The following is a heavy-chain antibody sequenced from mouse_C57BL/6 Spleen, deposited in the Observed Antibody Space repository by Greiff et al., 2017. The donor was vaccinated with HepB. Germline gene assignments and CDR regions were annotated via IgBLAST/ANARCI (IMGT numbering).Heavy chain of an antibody. CDR2: INPGSGGT. CDR1: GYAFTNYL. V-gene: IGHV1-54*01. CDR3: ARWLGWYFDV. J-gene: IGHJ1*03. D-gene: IGHD2-2*01. Sequence: QVQLKESGAELVRPGTSVKVSCKASGYAFTNYLIEWVKQRPGQGLEWIGVINPGSGGTNYNEKFKGKATLTADKSSSTAYMQLSSLTSEDAAVYFCARWLGWYFDVWGTGTTVTVSS.